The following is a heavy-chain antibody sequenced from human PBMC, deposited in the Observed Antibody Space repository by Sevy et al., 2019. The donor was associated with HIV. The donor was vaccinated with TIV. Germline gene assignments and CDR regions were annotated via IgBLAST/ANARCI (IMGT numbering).Heavy chain of an antibody. V-gene: IGHV3-23*01. CDR2: ISGSGTST. Sequence: GGSLRLSCAASGFTFSAYAMSWVRQAPGKGLEWVSAISGSGTSTYYADSVKGRFTISRDSSKNTLYLQMNSLTAEDTAVYYCAKDRFRLDDPRRASFDYWGQGTLVTVSS. CDR3: AKDRFRLDDPRRASFDY. CDR1: GFTFSAYA. J-gene: IGHJ4*02. D-gene: IGHD6-19*01.